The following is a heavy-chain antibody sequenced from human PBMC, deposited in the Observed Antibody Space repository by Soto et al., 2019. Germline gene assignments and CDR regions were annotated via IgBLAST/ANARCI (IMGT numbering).Heavy chain of an antibody. V-gene: IGHV3-21*01. J-gene: IGHJ6*02. CDR1: GFTFSSYS. Sequence: PGGSLRLSCAASGFTFSSYSMNWVRQAPGKGLEWVSSISSSSSYIYYADSVKGRFTISRDNAKNSLYLQMNSLRAEDTAVYYWARSGKAHYDILTGYKYYYGMDVWGQGTTVTVSS. CDR2: ISSSSSYI. CDR3: ARSGKAHYDILTGYKYYYGMDV. D-gene: IGHD3-9*01.